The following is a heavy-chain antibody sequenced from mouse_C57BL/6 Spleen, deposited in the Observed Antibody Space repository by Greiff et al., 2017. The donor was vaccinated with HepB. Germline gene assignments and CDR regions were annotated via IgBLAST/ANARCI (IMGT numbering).Heavy chain of an antibody. V-gene: IGHV1-43*01. CDR1: GYSFTGYY. Sequence: EVQLQQSGPELVKPGASVKISCKASGYSFTGYYMHWVKQSSEKSLEWIGEINPSTGGTSYNQKFKGKATLTVDKSSSTAYMQLNSLTSEDSAVYYCVNSKGFAYWGQGTLVTVSA. CDR3: VNSKGFAY. D-gene: IGHD2-5*01. CDR2: INPSTGGT. J-gene: IGHJ3*01.